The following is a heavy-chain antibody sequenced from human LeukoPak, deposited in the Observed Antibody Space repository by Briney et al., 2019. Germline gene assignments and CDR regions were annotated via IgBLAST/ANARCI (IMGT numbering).Heavy chain of an antibody. D-gene: IGHD5-24*01. CDR3: ARGRDGYNYVPVD. Sequence: GGSLRLSCAASGFSFGSYSMNWVRQAPGKGLEWVSSISSSRDYIYYADSVKGRFTISRDNARNSLYLQMNSLRADDTAVYSCARGRDGYNYVPVDWGQGTLVTVSS. CDR1: GFSFGSYS. J-gene: IGHJ4*02. CDR2: ISSSRDYI. V-gene: IGHV3-21*01.